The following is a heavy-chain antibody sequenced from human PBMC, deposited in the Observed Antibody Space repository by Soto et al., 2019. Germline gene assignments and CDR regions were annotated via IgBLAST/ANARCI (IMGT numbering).Heavy chain of an antibody. Sequence: GVLRLSCAASGFTFSSYAMSWVRQAPGKGLEWVSAISGSGGSTYYADSVKGRFTISRDNSKNTLYLQMNSLRAEDTAVYYCAKVYSSSWYSKGFDYWGQGTLVTVSS. CDR3: AKVYSSSWYSKGFDY. D-gene: IGHD6-13*01. CDR2: ISGSGGST. CDR1: GFTFSSYA. V-gene: IGHV3-23*01. J-gene: IGHJ4*02.